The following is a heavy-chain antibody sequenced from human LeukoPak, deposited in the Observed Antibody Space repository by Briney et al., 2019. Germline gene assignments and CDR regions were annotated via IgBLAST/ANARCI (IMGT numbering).Heavy chain of an antibody. V-gene: IGHV3-30*18. CDR2: ISYDGSNK. CDR3: AKDERGYSGY. CDR1: GFTFSSYG. J-gene: IGHJ4*02. Sequence: GRSLRLSCAASGFTFSSYGMHWVRQAPGKGLEWVAVISYDGSNKCYADSVKGRFTISRDNSKNTLYLQMNSLRAEDTAVYYCAKDERGYSGYWGQGTLVTVSS. D-gene: IGHD5-12*01.